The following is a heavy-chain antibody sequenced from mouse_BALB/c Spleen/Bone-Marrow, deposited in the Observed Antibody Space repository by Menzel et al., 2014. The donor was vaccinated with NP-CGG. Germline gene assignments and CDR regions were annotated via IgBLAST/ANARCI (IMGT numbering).Heavy chain of an antibody. CDR1: GFTFTDYY. V-gene: IGHV7-3*02. J-gene: IGHJ4*01. CDR3: AVRGITTATGAMDY. CDR2: IRNKANGYTT. D-gene: IGHD1-2*01. Sequence: EVMLVESGGGLVQPGGSLRLSCATSGFTFTDYYMSWVRQPPGKALEWLGFIRNKANGYTTEYSASVTGRFTISRDNSHSILYLQLNTLRAEDSATYYCAVRGITTATGAMDYWGQGTSVTVSS.